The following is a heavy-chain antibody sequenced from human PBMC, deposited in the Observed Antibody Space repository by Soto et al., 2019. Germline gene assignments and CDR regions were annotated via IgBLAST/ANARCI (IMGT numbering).Heavy chain of an antibody. Sequence: QVQLVQSGAEVKTPGASVKVSCKASGYTFASYDINWVRQAPGQGLEWMGWMNPNSNNTGYAQKLEGRLTTTSDLAWNIDHMELSSLRSEDTAVYYCARSDGYHFNWLDSWGQGTLVTVSA. CDR2: MNPNSNNT. CDR1: GYTFASYD. J-gene: IGHJ5*01. V-gene: IGHV1-8*01. CDR3: ARSDGYHFNWLDS. D-gene: IGHD2-21*01.